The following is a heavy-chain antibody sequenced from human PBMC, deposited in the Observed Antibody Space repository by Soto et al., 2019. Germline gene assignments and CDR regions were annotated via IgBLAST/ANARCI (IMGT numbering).Heavy chain of an antibody. J-gene: IGHJ4*02. CDR2: INPRGGTT. Sequence: QVHLVQSGAEVKKPGASVTVSCKPAGPTSVNYYTHWVRQAPGQGLEWMGIINPRGGTTVYAQKFQGRVTMTSDTSTTTVYMELRSLTSDDTAVYYCARIGMGNDGLRFWGQGALVTV. V-gene: IGHV1-46*03. CDR3: ARIGMGNDGLRF. CDR1: GPTSVNYY. D-gene: IGHD1-1*01.